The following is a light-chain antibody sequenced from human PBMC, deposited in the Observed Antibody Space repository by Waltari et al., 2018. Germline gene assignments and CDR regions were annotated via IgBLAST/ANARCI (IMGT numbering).Light chain of an antibody. Sequence: DIQLTQSPSFLSASVGDRVTITCRASQGISSYLTWFQQKPGKAPKLLIYAASTLQSGVPSRFSGSGSGTEFTLTISSLQPEDFATYYCQQVYTYPVTFGGGTKVEIK. J-gene: IGKJ4*01. CDR2: AAS. V-gene: IGKV1-9*01. CDR1: QGISSY. CDR3: QQVYTYPVT.